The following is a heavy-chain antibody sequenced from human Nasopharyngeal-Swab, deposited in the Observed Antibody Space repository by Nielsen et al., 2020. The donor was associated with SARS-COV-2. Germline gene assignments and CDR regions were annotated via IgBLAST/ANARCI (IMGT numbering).Heavy chain of an antibody. Sequence: GGSLRLSCAASGFTFDDYAMHWVRQAPGKGLEWVSGISWNSGSIGYADSVKGRFTISGDNAKNSLYLQMNSLRAEDTALYYCAKDIGSYGDYVFDYWGQGTLVNVSS. J-gene: IGHJ4*02. CDR3: AKDIGSYGDYVFDY. D-gene: IGHD4-17*01. V-gene: IGHV3-9*01. CDR1: GFTFDDYA. CDR2: ISWNSGSI.